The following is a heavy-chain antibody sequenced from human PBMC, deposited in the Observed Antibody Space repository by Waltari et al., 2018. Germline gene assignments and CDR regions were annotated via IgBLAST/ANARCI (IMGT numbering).Heavy chain of an antibody. CDR3: ARSPTGWGYFDH. V-gene: IGHV4-61*09. Sequence: QVQLQESGPGLVKPSQTLSLTCTVSGGSVSRGSDDWSWIRQPAGKGLEWVGHIYTRGSTTYNPSLKSRVTISRDTSENQFYLELRSMTAADTAVYYCARSPTGWGYFDHWGQATLVTVSS. J-gene: IGHJ4*02. CDR2: IYTRGST. D-gene: IGHD6-19*01. CDR1: GGSVSRGSDD.